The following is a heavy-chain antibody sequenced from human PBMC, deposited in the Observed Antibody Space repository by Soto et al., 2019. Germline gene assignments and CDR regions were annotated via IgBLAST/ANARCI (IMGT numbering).Heavy chain of an antibody. CDR3: ATDGIAARRGFRPGFDP. V-gene: IGHV1-24*01. Sequence: EASVKVSCKVSGYTLTELSMHWVRQAPGKWLEWMGGFDPEDGETIYAQKFQGRVTMTEDTSTDTAYMELSSLRSEDTAVYYCATDGIAARRGFRPGFDPWGQGTLVTVSS. CDR1: GYTLTELS. J-gene: IGHJ5*02. CDR2: FDPEDGET. D-gene: IGHD6-6*01.